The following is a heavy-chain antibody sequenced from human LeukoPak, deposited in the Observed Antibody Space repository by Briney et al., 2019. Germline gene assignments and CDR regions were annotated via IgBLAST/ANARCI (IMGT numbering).Heavy chain of an antibody. CDR3: ARGGDYYDSSGLEYFQH. D-gene: IGHD3-22*01. CDR1: GYTFTSYG. V-gene: IGHV1-18*01. Sequence: ASVKVSCKASGYTFTSYGISWVRQAPGQGLEWMGWISAYNGNTNYAQKLQGRVTMTTDTSTSTAYMELRSLRSDDTAVYYCARGGDYYDSSGLEYFQHWGQGTLVTVSS. J-gene: IGHJ1*01. CDR2: ISAYNGNT.